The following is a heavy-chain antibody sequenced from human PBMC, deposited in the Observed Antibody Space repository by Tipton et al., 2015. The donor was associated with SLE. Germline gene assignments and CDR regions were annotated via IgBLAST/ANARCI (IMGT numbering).Heavy chain of an antibody. V-gene: IGHV4-39*01. Sequence: TLSLTCTVSGGSISSSSYYWGWIRQPPGKGLEWIGSIYYSGSTYYNPSLKSRVTISVDTSKNQFSLKLSSVTAADTALYYCVRHKLGLSWSYFDYWGQGALVTVSS. CDR1: GGSISSSSYY. D-gene: IGHD3/OR15-3a*01. J-gene: IGHJ4*02. CDR3: VRHKLGLSWSYFDY. CDR2: IYYSGST.